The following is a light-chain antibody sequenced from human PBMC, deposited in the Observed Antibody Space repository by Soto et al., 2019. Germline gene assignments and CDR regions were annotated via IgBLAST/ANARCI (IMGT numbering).Light chain of an antibody. CDR2: GVT. CDR3: SSYTSTSRYV. Sequence: QSVLAQPPSVSGSPGQSVTISCTGTSSDVGKNDRVSWYQQPPGTAPKLIIYGVTNRPSGVLARFSGSKSGNTASLTISGLQAEDEADYYCSSYTSTSRYVFGAGTKVTVL. J-gene: IGLJ1*01. V-gene: IGLV2-18*02. CDR1: SSDVGKNDR.